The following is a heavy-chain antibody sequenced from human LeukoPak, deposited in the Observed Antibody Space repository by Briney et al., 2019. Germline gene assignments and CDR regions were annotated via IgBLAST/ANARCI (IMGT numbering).Heavy chain of an antibody. CDR3: ARVRCSPVTCYLDY. V-gene: IGHV3-21*06. J-gene: IGHJ4*02. D-gene: IGHD2-15*01. CDR2: ISGSTIYI. Sequence: GGSLRLSCAASGFTFSGFYMNWVRQAPGKGLEWVSTISGSTIYIYYADSVKGRFTISRDNAKNSLSLQMNSLRAEDTAVYYCARVRCSPVTCYLDYWGQGTLVTVSS. CDR1: GFTFSGFY.